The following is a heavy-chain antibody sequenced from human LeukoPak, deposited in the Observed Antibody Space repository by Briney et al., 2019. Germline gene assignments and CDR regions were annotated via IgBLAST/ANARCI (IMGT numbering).Heavy chain of an antibody. J-gene: IGHJ4*02. CDR1: GFTVRNNY. Sequence: GSLRLSCAASGFTVRNNYMTWVRQAPGKGLEWVSIIYSGDSTSYADSVKGRFTISRDNSKNTLYLQMNSLRAEDTAVYYCAKVLSVGSTGWYWGDFDYWGQGTLVTVSS. CDR3: AKVLSVGSTGWYWGDFDY. V-gene: IGHV3-53*01. D-gene: IGHD6-19*01. CDR2: IYSGDST.